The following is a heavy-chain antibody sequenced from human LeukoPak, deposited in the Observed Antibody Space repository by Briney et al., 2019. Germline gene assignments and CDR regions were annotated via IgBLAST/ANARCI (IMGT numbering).Heavy chain of an antibody. Sequence: PSETLSLTCTVSGDSISSSISYWGWIRQPPGKRLEWIGSIYYSGSTHYNPSLKSRVFISVDTSKNQFSLKLSSVTAADTAVYYCARNHTHEGYGYYFDYWGQGTLITVSS. CDR3: ARNHTHEGYGYYFDY. CDR1: GDSISSSISY. J-gene: IGHJ4*02. V-gene: IGHV4-39*01. D-gene: IGHD5-18*01. CDR2: IYYSGST.